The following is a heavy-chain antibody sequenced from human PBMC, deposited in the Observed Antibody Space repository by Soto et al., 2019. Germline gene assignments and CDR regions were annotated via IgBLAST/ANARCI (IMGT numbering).Heavy chain of an antibody. V-gene: IGHV3-53*01. CDR3: AKYLRSRTGYSPFDY. CDR2: IYSGGST. CDR1: GFTVSSNY. D-gene: IGHD3-9*01. Sequence: GGSLRLSCAASGFTVSSNYMSWVRQAPGKGLEWVSVIYSGGSTYYADSVKGRFTISRHNSKNTLYLQMNSLRAEDTAVYYCAKYLRSRTGYSPFDYWGQGTLVTVSS. J-gene: IGHJ4*02.